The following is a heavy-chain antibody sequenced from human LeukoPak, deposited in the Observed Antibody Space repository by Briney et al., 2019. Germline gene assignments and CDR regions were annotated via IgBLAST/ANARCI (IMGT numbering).Heavy chain of an antibody. CDR1: GFTFSSYA. D-gene: IGHD3-22*01. Sequence: GGSLRLSCAASGFTFSSYAMSWVRQAPGKGLEWVSAISGSGGSTYYADSVKGRFTFSRDNSKNTLYLQMNSLRAEDTAVYYCAKAYYYDSSGYYSEFFQHWGQGTLVTVSS. J-gene: IGHJ1*01. CDR3: AKAYYYDSSGYYSEFFQH. CDR2: ISGSGGST. V-gene: IGHV3-23*01.